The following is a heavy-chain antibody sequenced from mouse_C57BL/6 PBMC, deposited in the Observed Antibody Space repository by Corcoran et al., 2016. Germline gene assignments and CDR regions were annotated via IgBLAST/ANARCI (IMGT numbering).Heavy chain of an antibody. CDR3: AREEKGYYAMDY. V-gene: IGHV1-26*01. Sequence: EVQLQQAGHELVKPGASVKISCKASGYTFTDYYMNWVKQSHGKSLEWIGDINPNNGGTSYNQKFKGKATLTVDKSSSTAYMVLRSLTSEDSAVYDCAREEKGYYAMDYWGQGTSVTVSS. CDR1: GYTFTDYY. J-gene: IGHJ4*01. CDR2: INPNNGGT.